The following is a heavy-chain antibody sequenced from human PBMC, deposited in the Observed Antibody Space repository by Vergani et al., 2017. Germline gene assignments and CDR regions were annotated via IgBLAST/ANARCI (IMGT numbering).Heavy chain of an antibody. CDR1: GLIFSDHY. J-gene: IGHJ3*02. CDR2: IRNKANDYTT. D-gene: IGHD3-10*01. Sequence: EVQVVESGGGLVQPGGSLRLSCAASGLIFSDHYMDWVPQAPGRGLKWVGRIRNKANDYTTQYAASVKGRFTISRDDSKSYLYLQMNSLQTEDTALYYCVRDQVTMLRGSDALDIWGQGTMVTVSS. V-gene: IGHV3-72*01. CDR3: VRDQVTMLRGSDALDI.